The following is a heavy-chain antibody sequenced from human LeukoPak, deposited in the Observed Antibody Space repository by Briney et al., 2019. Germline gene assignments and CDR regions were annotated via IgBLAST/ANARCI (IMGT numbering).Heavy chain of an antibody. V-gene: IGHV5-51*01. CDR2: IYPGDSDT. CDR1: GYSFTNYW. J-gene: IGHJ1*01. CDR3: ASRKDGYPGNSQH. D-gene: IGHD5-24*01. Sequence: HGESLKISCKGSGYSFTNYWIGWVRQMPGKGLEWMSIIYPGDSDTKYSPSFQGQVTISADKSISTAYLQWSSLKASDTAMYYCASRKDGYPGNSQHWGQGTLVTVSS.